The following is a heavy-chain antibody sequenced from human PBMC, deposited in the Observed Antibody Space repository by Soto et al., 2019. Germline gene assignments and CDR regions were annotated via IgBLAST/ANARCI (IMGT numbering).Heavy chain of an antibody. CDR2: IGSSSSYT. CDR3: ARGGRAGYSSSNYYGMGV. J-gene: IGHJ6*02. CDR1: GFTFSDYY. D-gene: IGHD6-13*01. Sequence: QVQLVESGGGLVKPGGSLRLSCAASGFTFSDYYMSWIRQAPGKGLEWVSYIGSSSSYTNYADSVKGRFTISRDNAKNSLYLQMNSLRAEDTAVYYCARGGRAGYSSSNYYGMGVWGQGTTVTVSS. V-gene: IGHV3-11*05.